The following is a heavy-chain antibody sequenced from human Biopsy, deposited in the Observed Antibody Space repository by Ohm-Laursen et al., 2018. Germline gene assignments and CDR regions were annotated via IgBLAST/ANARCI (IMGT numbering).Heavy chain of an antibody. V-gene: IGHV1-46*01. J-gene: IGHJ6*02. CDR3: ARAGVGSDGTDSYYYGMDV. CDR1: GNTFATYH. D-gene: IGHD5-24*01. CDR2: ISPSGATT. Sequence: ASVKVSCKASGNTFATYHIHWVRQAPGQGLEWMGVISPSGATTSFSQKFQGRITMTRDTSTGTVYMDLNSLGSEATAVYYCARAGVGSDGTDSYYYGMDVWGPGTTVTVSS.